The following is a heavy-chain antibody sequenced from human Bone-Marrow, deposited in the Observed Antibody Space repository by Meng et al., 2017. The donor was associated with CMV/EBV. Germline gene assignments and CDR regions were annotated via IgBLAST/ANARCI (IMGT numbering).Heavy chain of an antibody. D-gene: IGHD3-3*01. Sequence: SETPSIPCSVSGGSISSSSYYWGWIRQPPGKGLEWIGSIYYSGSTYYNPSLKSLVTVSVDTSKNHFSLKLSSVTAADTSVYYCASRYYDFWSGYVRFDPWGQGTLVTVSS. CDR1: GGSISSSSYY. CDR2: IYYSGST. V-gene: IGHV4-39*01. J-gene: IGHJ5*02. CDR3: ASRYYDFWSGYVRFDP.